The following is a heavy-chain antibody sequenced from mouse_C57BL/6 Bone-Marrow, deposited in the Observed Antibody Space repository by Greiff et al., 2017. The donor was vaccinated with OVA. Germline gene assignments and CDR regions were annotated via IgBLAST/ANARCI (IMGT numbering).Heavy chain of an antibody. V-gene: IGHV1-50*01. Sequence: QVQLQQPGAELVKPGASVKLSCKASGYTFTSYWMQWVKQRPGQGLEWIGEIDPSDSYTNYNQKFKGKATLTVDTSSSTAYMQLSSLTSEDSAVYYCAREGSNYPLWYFDVWGTGTTVTVSS. J-gene: IGHJ1*03. D-gene: IGHD2-5*01. CDR3: AREGSNYPLWYFDV. CDR1: GYTFTSYW. CDR2: IDPSDSYT.